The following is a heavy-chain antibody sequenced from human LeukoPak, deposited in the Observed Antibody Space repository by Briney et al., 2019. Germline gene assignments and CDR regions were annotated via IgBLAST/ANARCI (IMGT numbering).Heavy chain of an antibody. J-gene: IGHJ6*03. V-gene: IGHV3-23*01. D-gene: IGHD2-15*01. CDR3: AKSNSPVALRPNRMDV. CDR2: ISGSGGSA. Sequence: PGGSLRLSCAVSGLNFHSHIMNWVRQAPGKGLESVATISGSGGSAFYADSVKGRFTISRDNSKSTLSLLMHSLRPEDTAVYYCAKSNSPVALRPNRMDVWGKGTTVTVSS. CDR1: GLNFHSHI.